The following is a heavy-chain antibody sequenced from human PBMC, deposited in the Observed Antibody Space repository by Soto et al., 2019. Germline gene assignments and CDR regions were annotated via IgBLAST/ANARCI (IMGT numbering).Heavy chain of an antibody. CDR1: GFTFSSYG. CDR3: ANLIVVVAFDI. CDR2: ISYDGSNK. J-gene: IGHJ3*02. Sequence: GGSLRLSCAASGFTFSSYGMHWVRQAPGKGLEWVAVISYDGSNKYYADSVKGRFTISRDNSKNTLYLQMNSLRAEDTAVYYCANLIVVVAFDIWGQGTMVTVSS. D-gene: IGHD2-21*01. V-gene: IGHV3-30*18.